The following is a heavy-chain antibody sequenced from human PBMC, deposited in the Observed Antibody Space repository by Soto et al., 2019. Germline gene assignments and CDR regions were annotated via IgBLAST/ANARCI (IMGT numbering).Heavy chain of an antibody. CDR3: ARGFCSGGNCYTYYFDT. Sequence: GGSLRLSCAGSGFTFSNYSMSWVRQAPGKGLEWVSHINTDGSNTNYADAVKGRCTISSDNDKSTLFLQMNSLRDEDTDVYYCARGFCSGGNCYTYYFDTRGQGIPVTVSS. D-gene: IGHD2-15*01. V-gene: IGHV3-74*01. CDR1: GFTFSNYS. CDR2: INTDGSNT. J-gene: IGHJ5*02.